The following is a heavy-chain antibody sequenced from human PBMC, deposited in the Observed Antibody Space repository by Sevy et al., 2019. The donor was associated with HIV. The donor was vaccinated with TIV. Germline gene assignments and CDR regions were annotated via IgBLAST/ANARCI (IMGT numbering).Heavy chain of an antibody. CDR2: INQDRSEI. D-gene: IGHD4-4*01. J-gene: IGHJ4*02. Sequence: GGSLRLSCAASGFTFSSFWMTWVRQAPGKGLEWVANINQDRSEIHYVDSVKGRFSISRDNAKNSLNLQMNSLRAEDTAVYYCARALYAYSSYWGQGTLVTVSS. CDR1: GFTFSSFW. CDR3: ARALYAYSSY. V-gene: IGHV3-7*01.